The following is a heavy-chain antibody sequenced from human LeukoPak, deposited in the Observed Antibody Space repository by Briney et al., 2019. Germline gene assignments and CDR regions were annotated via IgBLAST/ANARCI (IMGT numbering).Heavy chain of an antibody. CDR2: IAGDGSEM. CDR3: ARRYSSGWPIDY. D-gene: IGHD6-19*01. J-gene: IGHJ4*02. Sequence: GGSLRLSCVASGFTFSTYEMKWVRQAPGKGLEWLSYIAGDGSEMYYADSVKGRFTISRDNAKSSVYLQMNSLRAEDTAVHYCARRYSSGWPIDYWGQGALVTVSS. V-gene: IGHV3-48*03. CDR1: GFTFSTYE.